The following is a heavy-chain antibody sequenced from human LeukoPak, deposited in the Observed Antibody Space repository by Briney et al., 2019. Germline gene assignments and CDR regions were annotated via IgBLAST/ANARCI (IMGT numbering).Heavy chain of an antibody. CDR2: IDPSGGST. J-gene: IGHJ5*02. Sequence: ASVKVSCKASGYTFTSYYMHWVRQAPGQGLEWMGIIDPSGGSTSYAQKFQGRVTMTRDTSTSTVYMELSSLRSEDTAVYYCARDLLSDYGALTPFDPWGQGTLVTVSS. CDR1: GYTFTSYY. CDR3: ARDLLSDYGALTPFDP. D-gene: IGHD4-17*01. V-gene: IGHV1-46*01.